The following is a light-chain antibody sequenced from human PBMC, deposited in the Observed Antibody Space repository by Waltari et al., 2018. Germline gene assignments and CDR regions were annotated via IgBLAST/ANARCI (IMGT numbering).Light chain of an antibody. CDR3: QQYDNLPLT. Sequence: DIQMTQSPSSLSASVGDRVTITCQASQDISNYLNWYQQKPVKAPKLLIYDASNLETGVPSRFSGSGSGTDFTFTISSLQPEDIATYYCQQYDNLPLTFGPGTKVDIK. CDR1: QDISNY. V-gene: IGKV1-33*01. J-gene: IGKJ3*01. CDR2: DAS.